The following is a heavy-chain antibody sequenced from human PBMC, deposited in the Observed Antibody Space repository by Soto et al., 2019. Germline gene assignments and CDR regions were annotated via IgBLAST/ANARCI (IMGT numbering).Heavy chain of an antibody. CDR2: ISAYNGNT. D-gene: IGHD6-19*01. V-gene: IGHV1-18*01. CDR3: ARDGYSSGWSGANWFDP. CDR1: GYTFTSYG. Sequence: QVQLVQSGAEVKKPGASVKVSCKASGYTFTSYGISWVRQAPGQGREWMGWISAYNGNTNYAQKLQGRVTMTTDTSTSTDYMELRSLRSDDTAVYYCARDGYSSGWSGANWFDPWGQGTLVTVSS. J-gene: IGHJ5*02.